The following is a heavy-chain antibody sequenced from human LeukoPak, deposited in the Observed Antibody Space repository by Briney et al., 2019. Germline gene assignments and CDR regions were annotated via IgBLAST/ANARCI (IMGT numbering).Heavy chain of an antibody. CDR1: GFSISSGYN. CDR2: IYQSGST. CDR3: AREFTTTSDLEYHFYMDV. V-gene: IGHV4-38-2*02. D-gene: IGHD2-21*02. Sequence: SETLSLTCSVSGFSISSGYNWVWIRQPPGKGLERIGIIYQSGSTNYNPSLKSRVTISADMSKNQFSLKLNSVTAADTAVYYCAREFTTTSDLEYHFYMDVWGKGTTVTVSS. J-gene: IGHJ6*03.